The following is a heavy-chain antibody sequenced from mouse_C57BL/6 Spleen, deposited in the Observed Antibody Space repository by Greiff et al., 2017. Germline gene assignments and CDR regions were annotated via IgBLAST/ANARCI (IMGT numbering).Heavy chain of an antibody. CDR1: GFNIKNTY. D-gene: IGHD1-1*01. J-gene: IGHJ3*01. CDR2: IDPANGNT. Sequence: VQLQQSVAELVRPGASVKLSCTASGFNIKNTYMHWVKQRPEQGLEWIGRIDPANGNTKYAPKFQGKATITADTSSNTAYLQLSSLTSEDTAIYYCASPISSYYYGSSPSFAYWGQGTLVTVSA. V-gene: IGHV14-3*01. CDR3: ASPISSYYYGSSPSFAY.